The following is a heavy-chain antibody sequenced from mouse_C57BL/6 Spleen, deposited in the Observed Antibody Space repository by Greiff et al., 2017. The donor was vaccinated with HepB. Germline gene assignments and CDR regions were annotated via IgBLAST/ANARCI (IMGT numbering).Heavy chain of an antibody. J-gene: IGHJ3*01. V-gene: IGHV5-4*01. Sequence: EVQLVESGGGLVKPGGSLKLSCAASGFTFSSYAMSWVRQTPEKRLEWVATISDGGSYTYYPDNVKGRFTISRDNAKNNLYLQMSHLKSEDTAMYYCARGTTVVATGGFAYWGQGTLVTVSA. CDR1: GFTFSSYA. CDR3: ARGTTVVATGGFAY. CDR2: ISDGGSYT. D-gene: IGHD1-1*01.